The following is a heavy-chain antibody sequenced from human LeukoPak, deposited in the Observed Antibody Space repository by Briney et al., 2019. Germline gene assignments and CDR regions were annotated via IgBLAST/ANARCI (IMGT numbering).Heavy chain of an antibody. V-gene: IGHV4-39*01. Sequence: SETLSLTCTVSGGSISSSSYYWGWIRQPPGKGLEWIGSIYYSGSTYYNPSLKSRVTISVDTSKNQFSLKLSSVTAADTAVYYCARRNYYGSGSYTDWGQGTLVTVSS. D-gene: IGHD3-10*01. CDR2: IYYSGST. J-gene: IGHJ4*02. CDR1: GGSISSSSYY. CDR3: ARRNYYGSGSYTD.